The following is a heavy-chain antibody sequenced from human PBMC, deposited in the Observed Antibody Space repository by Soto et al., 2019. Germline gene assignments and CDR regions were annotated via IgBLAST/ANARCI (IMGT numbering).Heavy chain of an antibody. D-gene: IGHD3-3*01. CDR3: AKLPFWSGYYDAFDI. Sequence: EVQLVESGGGLVQPGRSLRLSCAASGFTFDDYAMHWVRQAPGKGLEWVSGISWNSGSIGYADSVKGRFTISRDNAKNSLYLQMNSLRAEDTALYYCAKLPFWSGYYDAFDIWGQGTMVTVSS. CDR2: ISWNSGSI. CDR1: GFTFDDYA. V-gene: IGHV3-9*01. J-gene: IGHJ3*02.